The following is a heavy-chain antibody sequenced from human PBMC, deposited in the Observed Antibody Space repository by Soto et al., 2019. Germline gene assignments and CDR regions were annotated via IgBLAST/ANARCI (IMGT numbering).Heavy chain of an antibody. J-gene: IGHJ4*02. D-gene: IGHD6-19*01. CDR2: IGGSGAGT. CDR3: ARGGGIAVAGTHLDY. CDR1: GFTFSSYA. Sequence: EVQLLESGGGLVQPRWSLRLSCAASGFTFSSYAMSWDRQAPGKGLEWVSGIGGSGAGTNYADSVKGRFTISRDNSKNTLYLQMSSLRAEDTAVYYCARGGGIAVAGTHLDYWGQGTLVTVSS. V-gene: IGHV3-23*01.